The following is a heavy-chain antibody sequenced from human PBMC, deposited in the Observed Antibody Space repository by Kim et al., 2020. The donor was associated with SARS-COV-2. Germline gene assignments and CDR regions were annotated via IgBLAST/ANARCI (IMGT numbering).Heavy chain of an antibody. CDR3: AKDPSFDL. J-gene: IGHJ3*01. CDR2: GRSNT. V-gene: IGHV3-23*03. Sequence: GRSNTNTADSVKGRFTISRDNSKTTVYLQMNSLRAEDTAVYFCAKDPSFDLWGQGTMVTVSS.